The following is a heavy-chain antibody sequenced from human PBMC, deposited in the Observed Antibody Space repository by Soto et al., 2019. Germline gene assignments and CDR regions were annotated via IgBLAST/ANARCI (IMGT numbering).Heavy chain of an antibody. CDR1: GFSFSDYY. CDR3: ARGNALYDY. CDR2: IRSSDNTR. V-gene: IGHV3-11*01. D-gene: IGHD2-2*01. J-gene: IGHJ4*02. Sequence: PGGSLRLPCAASGFSFSDYYMSWIRQAPGKGLEWVSYIRSSDNTRYYADSVKGRFTIPRDNAKNSLYLQMNSLRAEDTAVYYCARGNALYDYWGQGTLVTVSS.